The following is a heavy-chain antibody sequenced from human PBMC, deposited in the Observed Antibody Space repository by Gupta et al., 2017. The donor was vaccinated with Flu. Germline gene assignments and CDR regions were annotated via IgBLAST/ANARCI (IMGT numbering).Heavy chain of an antibody. D-gene: IGHD3-10*01. Sequence: EVQLVESGGVVVQPGGSLRLSCAASGFTFDDYAMQWVRQAPGKGLEWVSLISWDGGSTYYADSVKGRFTISRDNSKNSLYLQMNSLRAEDTALYYCAKESLSGPFDYWGQGTLVTVSS. CDR1: GFTFDDYA. CDR2: ISWDGGST. CDR3: AKESLSGPFDY. J-gene: IGHJ4*02. V-gene: IGHV3-43D*04.